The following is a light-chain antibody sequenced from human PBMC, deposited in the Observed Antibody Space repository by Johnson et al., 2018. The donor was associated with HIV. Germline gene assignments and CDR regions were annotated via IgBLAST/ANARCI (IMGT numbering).Light chain of an antibody. V-gene: IGLV1-51*01. CDR3: ATWHRSLMTGGG. Sequence: QSVLTQPPSVSAAPGQKVTISCSGSSSNIGNNYVSWYQQLPGTAPKLLIYANTKRPSGIPDRFSGSKSGTSATLGITGLQTGDEADYYCATWHRSLMTGGGFGTGTKVTVL. CDR1: SSNIGNNY. CDR2: ANT. J-gene: IGLJ1*01.